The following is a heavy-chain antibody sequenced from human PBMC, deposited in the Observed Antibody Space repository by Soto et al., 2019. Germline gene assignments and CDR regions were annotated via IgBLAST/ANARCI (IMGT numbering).Heavy chain of an antibody. Sequence: QVHLVESGGGLVKPGGSLRLSCEASGFTFSDYYMSWIRQAPGKGLEWVSYISGSSYNTNYADSVKGRFTISRDNAKNXLYLQMNSLRAEDTAVYYCARDQSRRRITSAGTDYWGQGTLVTVSS. V-gene: IGHV3-11*05. CDR3: ARDQSRRRITSAGTDY. CDR1: GFTFSDYY. CDR2: ISGSSYNT. D-gene: IGHD6-13*01. J-gene: IGHJ4*02.